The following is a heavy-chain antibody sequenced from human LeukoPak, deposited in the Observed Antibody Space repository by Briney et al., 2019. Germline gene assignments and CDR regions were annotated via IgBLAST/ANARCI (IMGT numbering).Heavy chain of an antibody. CDR2: ITSSSTFI. V-gene: IGHV3-21*01. CDR1: GFTFSSYS. Sequence: GGSLRLSCAASGFTFSSYSMNWLRQAPGKGLEWVSSITSSSTFINYADSVKGRFTISRDNAKNSVFLQMHSLRVEDTAVYYCARYTTGDNWFDPWGQGTLVTVSS. CDR3: ARYTTGDNWFDP. J-gene: IGHJ5*02. D-gene: IGHD2-21*01.